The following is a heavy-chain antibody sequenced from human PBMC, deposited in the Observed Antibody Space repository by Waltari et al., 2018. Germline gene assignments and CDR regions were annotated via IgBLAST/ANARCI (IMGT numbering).Heavy chain of an antibody. CDR3: ARGMDYYDSSGYYYPWFDP. CDR1: GYSISSGYY. J-gene: IGHJ5*02. V-gene: IGHV4-38-2*01. Sequence: QVQLQESGPGLVKPSATLSLTCAVSGYSISSGYYWGWLRQPPGKGLEWIGSIYHSGSTYYNPSLKSRVTISVDTSKNQFSLKLNSVTAADTAVYYCARGMDYYDSSGYYYPWFDPWGQGTLVTVSS. D-gene: IGHD3-22*01. CDR2: IYHSGST.